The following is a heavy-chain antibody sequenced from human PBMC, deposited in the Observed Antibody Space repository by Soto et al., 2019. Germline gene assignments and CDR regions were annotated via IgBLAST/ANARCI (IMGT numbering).Heavy chain of an antibody. CDR2: ISWDGSNR. D-gene: IGHD3-3*01. V-gene: IGHV3-43D*04. Sequence: GSLRLSCAASGFTFDEYAMHWVRQPPGKGLEWVSLISWDGSNRYYADSVQGRFTISRDNSKYSLYLEMNSLRPEDTALYYCAKDISRGPTKNYDFWSGPDYWGQGTLVTVSS. CDR1: GFTFDEYA. CDR3: AKDISRGPTKNYDFWSGPDY. J-gene: IGHJ4*02.